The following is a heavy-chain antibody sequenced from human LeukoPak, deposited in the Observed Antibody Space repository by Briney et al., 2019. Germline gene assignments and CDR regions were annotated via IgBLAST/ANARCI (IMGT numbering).Heavy chain of an antibody. D-gene: IGHD6-6*01. J-gene: IGHJ4*02. Sequence: ASVTVSCKASGYTITRNAMNWVRQAPGQGLEWMGRINTNTGNPAYAQGFTGRFVFSFDSSVSAAYLQISSLKAEDTAVYYCATGGSSSMDYWGQGTLVTVSS. CDR2: INTNTGNP. CDR3: ATGGSSSMDY. CDR1: GYTITRNA. V-gene: IGHV7-4-1*02.